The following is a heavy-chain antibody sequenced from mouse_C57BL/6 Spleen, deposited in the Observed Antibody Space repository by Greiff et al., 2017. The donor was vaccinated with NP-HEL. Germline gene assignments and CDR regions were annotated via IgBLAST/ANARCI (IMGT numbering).Heavy chain of an antibody. V-gene: IGHV5-6*01. J-gene: IGHJ4*01. Sequence: EVKVVESGGDLVKPGGSLKLSCAASGFTFSSYGMSWVRQTPDKRLEWVATISSGGSYTYYPDSVKGRFTISRDNAKNTLYLQMSSLKSEDTAMYYCARLKDYDMGAYAMDYWGQGTSVTVSS. CDR3: ARLKDYDMGAYAMDY. CDR1: GFTFSSYG. CDR2: ISSGGSYT. D-gene: IGHD2-4*01.